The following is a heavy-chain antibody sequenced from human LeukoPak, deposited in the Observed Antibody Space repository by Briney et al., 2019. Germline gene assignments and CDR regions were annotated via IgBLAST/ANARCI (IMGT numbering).Heavy chain of an antibody. J-gene: IGHJ4*02. CDR1: GYTFTSYG. CDR3: ARGYCSGGSCYVFDY. D-gene: IGHD2-15*01. Sequence: GASVKVSCKASGYTFTSYGISWVRQAPGQGLEWMGIINPRGGSTSYAQKFQGRVTMTRDTSTSTVYMELSSLRSEDTAVYYCARGYCSGGSCYVFDYWGQGTLVTVSS. CDR2: INPRGGST. V-gene: IGHV1-46*01.